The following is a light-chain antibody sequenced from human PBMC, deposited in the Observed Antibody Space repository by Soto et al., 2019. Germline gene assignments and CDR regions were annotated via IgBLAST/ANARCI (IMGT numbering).Light chain of an antibody. CDR2: KAS. CDR3: QQYNSYSPLT. CDR1: QSISSW. Sequence: QSPSTLSASVGDRVTITCRASQSISSWLAWYQQKPGKAPKLLIYKASGLESGVPSRFSGSGSGTDFTLTISSLQPDDFATYYCQQYNSYSPLTFGGGTKVDIK. J-gene: IGKJ4*01. V-gene: IGKV1-5*03.